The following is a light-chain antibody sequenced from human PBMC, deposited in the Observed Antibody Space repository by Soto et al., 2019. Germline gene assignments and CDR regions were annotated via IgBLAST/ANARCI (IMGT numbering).Light chain of an antibody. CDR3: SSYRKTTFPHVV. J-gene: IGLJ2*01. V-gene: IGLV2-14*01. CDR1: SSDIGADDF. Sequence: QSALTQPASVSGSPGQSITISCTGTSSDIGADDFVSWYQHHPDKTPKLIIFEVTYRPTGISHRFSASKSGNTGSLTISGLEAEDEAFYYCSSYRKTTFPHVVFGGGTKLTVL. CDR2: EVT.